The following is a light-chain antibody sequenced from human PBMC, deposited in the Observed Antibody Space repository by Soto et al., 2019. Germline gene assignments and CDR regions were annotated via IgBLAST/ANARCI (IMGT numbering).Light chain of an antibody. CDR2: DAS. Sequence: DIQMTQSPSTLSASVADRVTITCRASQSISSWLAWYQQKPGKAPKLLIYDASSLESGVPSRFSGSGSVTEFTLTISSLQPDDSATYYCQQCNRYPITFGQGTRLEIK. CDR3: QQCNRYPIT. CDR1: QSISSW. J-gene: IGKJ5*01. V-gene: IGKV1-5*01.